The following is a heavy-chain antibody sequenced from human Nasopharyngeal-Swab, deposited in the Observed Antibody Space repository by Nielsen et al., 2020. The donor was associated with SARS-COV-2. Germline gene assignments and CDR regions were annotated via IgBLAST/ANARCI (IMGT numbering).Heavy chain of an antibody. Sequence: GESLKISCAASGFTFSSYSMNWVRQAPGTGLEWLSYISSSGGTIYYADSVKGRFTISRDNGKNSVYLQMNSLRDGDTAVYYCARDGVVGANDYYYYGMDVWGQGTTVTVSS. CDR1: GFTFSSYS. J-gene: IGHJ6*02. D-gene: IGHD1-26*01. CDR3: ARDGVVGANDYYYYGMDV. CDR2: ISSSGGTI. V-gene: IGHV3-48*02.